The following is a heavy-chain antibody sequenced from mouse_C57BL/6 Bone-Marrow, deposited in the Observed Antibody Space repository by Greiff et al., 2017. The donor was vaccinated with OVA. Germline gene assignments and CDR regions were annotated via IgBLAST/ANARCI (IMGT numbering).Heavy chain of an antibody. J-gene: IGHJ2*01. CDR1: GYTFTDYY. CDR2: INPNNGGT. V-gene: IGHV1-26*01. CDR3: AREGFYDGYSDY. Sequence: EVQLQQSGPELVKPGASVKISCKASGYTFTDYYMNWVKQSHGKSLEWIGDINPNNGGTSYNQKFKGKATLTVDKSSSTAYMELRSLTSEDSAVYYCAREGFYDGYSDYWGQGTTLTVSS. D-gene: IGHD2-3*01.